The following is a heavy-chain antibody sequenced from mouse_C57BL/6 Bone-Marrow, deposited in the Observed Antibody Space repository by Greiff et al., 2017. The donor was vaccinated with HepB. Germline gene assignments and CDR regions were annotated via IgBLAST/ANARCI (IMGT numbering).Heavy chain of an antibody. Sequence: QVQLQQSGAELVRPGTSVKVSCKASGYAFTNYLLEWVKQRPGQGLEWIGVLNPGSGGTNYNEKFKGKATLTADKSSSTAYMQLSSLTSEDSAVYFCARGWDGRYFDVWGTGTTVTVSS. V-gene: IGHV1-54*01. CDR1: GYAFTNYL. CDR2: LNPGSGGT. D-gene: IGHD4-1*01. J-gene: IGHJ1*03. CDR3: ARGWDGRYFDV.